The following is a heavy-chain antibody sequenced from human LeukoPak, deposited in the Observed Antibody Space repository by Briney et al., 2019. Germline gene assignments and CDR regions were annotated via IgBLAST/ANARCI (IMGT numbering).Heavy chain of an antibody. CDR2: FSPSGST. D-gene: IGHD2-2*01. Sequence: SETLSLTCTVSGGSISSGSYYWSWIRQPAGKGLEWIGRFSPSGSTNYNPSLKSRVTISIDTSKNQFSLNLRSVTAADTAVYYCTSFFRQLCYFDPWGRGTLVTVSS. CDR3: TSFFRQLCYFDP. V-gene: IGHV4-61*02. CDR1: GGSISSGSYY. J-gene: IGHJ5*02.